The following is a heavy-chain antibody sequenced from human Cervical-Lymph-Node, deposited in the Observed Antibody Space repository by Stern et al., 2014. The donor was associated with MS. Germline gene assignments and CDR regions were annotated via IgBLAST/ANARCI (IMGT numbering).Heavy chain of an antibody. V-gene: IGHV3-33*01. CDR2: IWYDGSNK. CDR3: ARSSSPSPYYYYGMDV. J-gene: IGHJ6*02. Sequence: DQLVESGGGVVQPGRSLRLSCAASGFTFSSYGMHWVRQAPGQGLEWVAVIWYDGSNKYYADSVKGRFTISRDNSKNTLYLQMKSLRAEDTAVYYCARSSSPSPYYYYGMDVWGQGTTVTVSS. CDR1: GFTFSSYG. D-gene: IGHD6-13*01.